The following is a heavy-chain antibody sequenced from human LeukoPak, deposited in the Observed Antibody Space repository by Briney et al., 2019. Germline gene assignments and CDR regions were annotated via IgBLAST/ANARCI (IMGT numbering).Heavy chain of an antibody. D-gene: IGHD2/OR15-2a*01. Sequence: GGSLRLSCAASGSYWMHWVRQAPGKGLVWVSHINSDGSWTSYADSVRGRFTISKDNAKNTVYLQMNNLRAEDTAVYYCVSFYETYWGRGTLVTVSS. CDR3: VSFYETY. CDR2: INSDGSWT. J-gene: IGHJ4*02. CDR1: GSYW. V-gene: IGHV3-74*01.